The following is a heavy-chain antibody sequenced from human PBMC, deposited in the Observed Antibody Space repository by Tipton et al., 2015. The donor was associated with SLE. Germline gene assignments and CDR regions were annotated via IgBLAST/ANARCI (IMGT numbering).Heavy chain of an antibody. J-gene: IGHJ6*02. CDR2: ISSSGSAI. CDR3: ARDLGVTMNNYYGMDV. Sequence: SLRFSCAASGFTFSDYYMSWIRQAPGKGLEWVSYISSSGSAIYYADSVKGRFTISRDNAKNSLYLQINSLRAEDTAVYYCARDLGVTMNNYYGMDVWGQGTTVTVSS. D-gene: IGHD3-22*01. V-gene: IGHV3-11*04. CDR1: GFTFSDYY.